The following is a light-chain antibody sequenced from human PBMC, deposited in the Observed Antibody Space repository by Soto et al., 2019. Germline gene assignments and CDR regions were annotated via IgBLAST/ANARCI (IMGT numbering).Light chain of an antibody. CDR1: QSVGSN. Sequence: EIVMTQSPATLSVSLGERATLSCRASQSVGSNLAWYQQKPGQAPRLLIYSVSTRATGIPGRFSGSGSGTEFTLTIHSLQSEDFAVYYCQQYKIWPPYTFGQGTKLEIK. CDR2: SVS. CDR3: QQYKIWPPYT. V-gene: IGKV3-15*01. J-gene: IGKJ2*01.